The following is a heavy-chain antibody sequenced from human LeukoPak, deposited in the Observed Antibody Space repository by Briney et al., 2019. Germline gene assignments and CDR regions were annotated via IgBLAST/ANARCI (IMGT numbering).Heavy chain of an antibody. CDR1: GFTSDDYA. V-gene: IGHV3-9*02. Sequence: GGSLRLACTASGFTSDDYALHWVRLAAGKGLQWVAGISWKSGDIAYADSVKGRFTVSRDNAKKSLYLQMNSLRGDDTALYYCAKGPYCVPDCYYFDCWGQGILVTVSS. J-gene: IGHJ4*02. CDR2: ISWKSGDI. CDR3: AKGPYCVPDCYYFDC. D-gene: IGHD2-21*02.